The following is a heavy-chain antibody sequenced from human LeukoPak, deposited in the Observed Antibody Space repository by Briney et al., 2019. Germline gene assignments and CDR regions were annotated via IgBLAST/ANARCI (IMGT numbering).Heavy chain of an antibody. D-gene: IGHD5-18*01. CDR3: ARGQEGYPPSRFDP. CDR2: INPSGGST. CDR1: GYTFTSYY. V-gene: IGHV1-46*01. Sequence: ASVTVSCTSSGYTFTSYYMHWVRRAPGQGLEWMGIINPSGGSTSYAQKFQGRVTMTRDTSTSTVYMELSSLRSEDTAVYYCARGQEGYPPSRFDPWGQGTLVTVSS. J-gene: IGHJ5*02.